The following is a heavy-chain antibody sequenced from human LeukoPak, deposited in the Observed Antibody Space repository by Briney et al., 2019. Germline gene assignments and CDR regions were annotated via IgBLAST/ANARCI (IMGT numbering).Heavy chain of an antibody. V-gene: IGHV3-7*01. D-gene: IGHD3-22*01. Sequence: GGSLRLSCAASGVTFSSYWMSWVRQAPGKGLEWVANIKEDGSEKYYVDSVKGRFTISRDNAKNSVYLQMNSLRAEDTAVYYCARGRFNYDSTGYSSFYYWGQGTLVTVSS. CDR3: ARGRFNYDSTGYSSFYY. J-gene: IGHJ4*02. CDR1: GVTFSSYW. CDR2: IKEDGSEK.